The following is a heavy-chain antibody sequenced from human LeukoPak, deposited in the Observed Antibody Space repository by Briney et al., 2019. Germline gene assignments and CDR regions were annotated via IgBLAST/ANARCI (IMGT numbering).Heavy chain of an antibody. Sequence: GGSLRLSCEASGFTFSSYAMSWVRQAPGKGLEWVSGISGSGDSTDYADSVKGRFTVSRDNPKNTLYLQMNSLRAEDTAVYYCAKVVTWYFDLWGRGTLVTVSS. CDR2: ISGSGDST. CDR3: AKVVTWYFDL. D-gene: IGHD2-21*02. V-gene: IGHV3-23*01. CDR1: GFTFSSYA. J-gene: IGHJ2*01.